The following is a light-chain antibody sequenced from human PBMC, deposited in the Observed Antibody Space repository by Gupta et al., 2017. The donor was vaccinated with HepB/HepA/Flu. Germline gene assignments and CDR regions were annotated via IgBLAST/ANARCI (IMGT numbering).Light chain of an antibody. Sequence: EIVLTQSPGTLSLSPGERATLSCGASQSVSSSSLAWYQLKPGQAPRLLIYDASSRAIGIPDRFSGSGSGTDFTLTISRLEPEDFAVYYCQQYGSSPITFGQGTRLEIK. V-gene: IGKV3-20*01. CDR2: DAS. CDR3: QQYGSSPIT. J-gene: IGKJ5*01. CDR1: QSVSSSS.